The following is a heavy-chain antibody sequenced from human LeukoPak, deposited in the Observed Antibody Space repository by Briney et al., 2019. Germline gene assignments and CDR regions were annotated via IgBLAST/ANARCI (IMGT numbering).Heavy chain of an antibody. J-gene: IGHJ4*02. CDR2: ISNSGSTI. CDR1: GFTFSNYS. D-gene: IGHD1-26*01. CDR3: ARDPSNCGSYSRLDY. Sequence: GGSLRLSCAASGFTFSNYSMNWVRQAPGKGLEWVSYISNSGSTIYYADSVKGRFTISRDNAKNSLYLQMNILRAEDTAVYYCARDPSNCGSYSRLDYWGQGTRVTVSS. V-gene: IGHV3-48*01.